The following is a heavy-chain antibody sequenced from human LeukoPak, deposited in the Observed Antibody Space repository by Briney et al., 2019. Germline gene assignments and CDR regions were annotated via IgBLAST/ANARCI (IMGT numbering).Heavy chain of an antibody. CDR1: GFIFSTYA. CDR3: AKDPLRFGLRFFDY. D-gene: IGHD3-3*01. V-gene: IGHV3-30-3*01. CDR2: ISNDGSNK. Sequence: GGSLGLSCAASGFIFSTYAIHWVRQAPGKGLEWVAVISNDGSNKYYADSVKGRFTISRDNSKNTLYLQMNSLRAEDTAVYYCAKDPLRFGLRFFDYWGQGTLVTVSS. J-gene: IGHJ4*02.